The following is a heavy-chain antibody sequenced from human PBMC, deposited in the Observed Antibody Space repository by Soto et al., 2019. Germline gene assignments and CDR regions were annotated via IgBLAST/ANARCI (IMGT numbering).Heavy chain of an antibody. CDR1: GFTFSTFS. V-gene: IGHV3-23*01. CDR2: ISASGGST. Sequence: GGSLRLSCAASGFTFSTFSMSWVRQAPGKGLEWVSAISASGGSTYYADSVKGRFTISRDNSNNTLYLQMNSLRVEDTAVYYCAKDPRVSFDPWGQGTLVTVSS. CDR3: AKDPRVSFDP. J-gene: IGHJ5*02.